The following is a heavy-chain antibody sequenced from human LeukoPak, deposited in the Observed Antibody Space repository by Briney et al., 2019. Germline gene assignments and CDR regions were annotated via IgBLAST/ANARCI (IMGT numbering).Heavy chain of an antibody. V-gene: IGHV7-4-1*02. CDR3: ARELKVGAFDL. D-gene: IGHD3-22*01. CDR1: GNTFTRYA. J-gene: IGHJ3*01. Sequence: ASVKVSCKASGNTFTRYAMNWVRQAPGQGLEWMGWINTNTGKASYAQGFTGRFVFSLDTSVSTTFLQISSLKAEDTAVYYCARELKVGAFDLWGRGTMVTVSS. CDR2: INTNTGKA.